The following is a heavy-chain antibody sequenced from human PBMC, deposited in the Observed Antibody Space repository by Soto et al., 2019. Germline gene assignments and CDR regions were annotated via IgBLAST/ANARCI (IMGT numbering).Heavy chain of an antibody. CDR2: IYYSGST. CDR3: AGYRIAVAGYFDY. CDR1: GGSSSSSSYY. D-gene: IGHD6-19*01. V-gene: IGHV4-39*01. J-gene: IGHJ4*02. Sequence: ETLSLTCTVSGGSSSSSSYYWGWIRQPPGKGLEWIGSIYYSGSTYYNPSLKSRVTISVDTSKNQFSLKLSSVTAADTAVYYCAGYRIAVAGYFDYWGQGTLVTVSS.